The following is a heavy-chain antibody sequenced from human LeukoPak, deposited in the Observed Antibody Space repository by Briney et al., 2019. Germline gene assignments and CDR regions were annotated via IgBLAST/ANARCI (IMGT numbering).Heavy chain of an antibody. CDR3: AGGPPEDTSSGY. D-gene: IGHD3-22*01. CDR2: MRPKKSDT. CDR1: GYSFTTYD. V-gene: IGHV1-8*01. Sequence: GASVKVSYTPSGYSFTTYDINWVRQAPGQGLEWMGWMRPKKSDTGYARKFQDRVTLTWNISTDTAYMELNSLTAEDTAVYFCAGGPPEDTSSGYWGQGTLVTVSS. J-gene: IGHJ4*02.